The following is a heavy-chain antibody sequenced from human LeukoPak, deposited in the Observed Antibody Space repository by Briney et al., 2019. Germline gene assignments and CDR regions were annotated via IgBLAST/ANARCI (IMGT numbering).Heavy chain of an antibody. CDR2: IYYSGST. Sequence: SGTLSLTCTVSGGSISSYYWSWIRQPPGKGLEWIGYIYYSGSTNYNPSLKSRATISVDTSKNQFSLKLSSVTAADTAVYYCAREGEEFDYWGQGTLVTVSS. J-gene: IGHJ4*02. D-gene: IGHD2-21*01. V-gene: IGHV4-59*01. CDR3: AREGEEFDY. CDR1: GGSISSYY.